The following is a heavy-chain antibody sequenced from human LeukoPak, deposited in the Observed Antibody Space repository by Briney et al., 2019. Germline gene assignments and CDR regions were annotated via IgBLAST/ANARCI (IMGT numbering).Heavy chain of an antibody. J-gene: IGHJ4*02. Sequence: PGGSLRLSCAASGFTFSNYAMTWVRQAPGKGLEWVSVMSGSGSRTFYADSVKGRFTMSRDNSRDTLYLQINSLRAEDTAVYYCAKTTKVEYSGTYDYWGQGTLVTVSS. CDR1: GFTFSNYA. V-gene: IGHV3-23*01. CDR2: MSGSGSRT. CDR3: AKTTKVEYSGTYDY. D-gene: IGHD6-6*01.